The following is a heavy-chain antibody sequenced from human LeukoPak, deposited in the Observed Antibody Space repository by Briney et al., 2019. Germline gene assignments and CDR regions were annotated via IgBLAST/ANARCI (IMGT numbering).Heavy chain of an antibody. CDR1: GFTFSSYE. V-gene: IGHV3-48*03. D-gene: IGHD3-16*01. Sequence: PGGSLRLSCAASGFTFSSYEMNWVRQAPGKGLEWVSYISSSGSTIYYADSVKGRFTISRDNAKNSLYLQMNSLRAEDTAVYYCARIRGGFFDAFDIWGQGTMVTVSS. J-gene: IGHJ3*02. CDR2: ISSSGSTI. CDR3: ARIRGGFFDAFDI.